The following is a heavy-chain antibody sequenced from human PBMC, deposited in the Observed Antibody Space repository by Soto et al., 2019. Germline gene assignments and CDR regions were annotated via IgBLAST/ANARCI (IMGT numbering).Heavy chain of an antibody. CDR2: INPNSGGT. J-gene: IGHJ3*02. CDR3: ARDQNILTGYYPSDAFDI. V-gene: IGHV1-2*04. D-gene: IGHD3-9*01. Sequence: ASVKVSCKASGYTFTGYYMHWVRQAPGQGLERMGWINPNSGGTNYAQKFQGWVTMTRDTSISTAYMELSRLRSDDTAVYYCARDQNILTGYYPSDAFDIWGQGTMVTVSS. CDR1: GYTFTGYY.